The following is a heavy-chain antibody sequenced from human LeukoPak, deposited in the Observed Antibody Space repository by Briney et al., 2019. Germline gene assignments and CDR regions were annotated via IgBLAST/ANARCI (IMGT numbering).Heavy chain of an antibody. D-gene: IGHD6-13*01. CDR3: ARASRGSPNNDY. CDR2: ISKNGTSI. Sequence: PGGSLRLSCEASGLVFSDYYMSWIRQAPGKGLEWLSYISKNGTSIYYRDSVKGRFTISRDNAKNTLYLQMNSLRAEDTAVYYCARASRGSPNNDYWGQGTLVTVSS. J-gene: IGHJ4*02. CDR1: GLVFSDYY. V-gene: IGHV3-11*04.